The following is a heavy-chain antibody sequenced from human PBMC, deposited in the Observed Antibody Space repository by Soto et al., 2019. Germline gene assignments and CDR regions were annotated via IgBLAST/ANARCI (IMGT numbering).Heavy chain of an antibody. CDR1: SDSISSRSYC. J-gene: IGHJ5*02. V-gene: IGHV4-39*01. CDR2: MCYIGNT. CDR3: AALNNYEIKWFDP. Sequence: SETLSLTCTVSSDSISSRSYCWGWIRQPPGKGLEWIGNMCYIGNTYYNPSLKSRVTMSVDTSKNQFSLKLSSVTAADTAVYYCAALNNYEIKWFDPLGQGTLVTVSS. D-gene: IGHD4-4*01.